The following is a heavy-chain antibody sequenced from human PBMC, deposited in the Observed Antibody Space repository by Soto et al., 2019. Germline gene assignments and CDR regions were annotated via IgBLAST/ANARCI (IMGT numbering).Heavy chain of an antibody. V-gene: IGHV3-30*09. CDR1: GFTFNLYT. D-gene: IGHD3-22*01. J-gene: IGHJ5*02. Sequence: QVQLVESGGGVVQPERSLRLSCVASGFTFNLYTMHWLRQAPGKGLEWVAVISGDGNTQYYEDSVKGRFAIATDNSTNPLRLQMNSLRGVDTAVYYCARVAGRRDHYDPLGPWGQGTLVTVSS. CDR3: ARVAGRRDHYDPLGP. CDR2: ISGDGNTQ.